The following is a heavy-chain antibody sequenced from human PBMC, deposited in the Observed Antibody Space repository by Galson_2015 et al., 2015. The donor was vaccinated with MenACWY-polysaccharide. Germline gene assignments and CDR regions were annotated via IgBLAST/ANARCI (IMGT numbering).Heavy chain of an antibody. CDR3: ARLVRIAATGPCDAFDF. V-gene: IGHV4-59*11. J-gene: IGHJ3*01. Sequence: SETLSLTCPVSGGSISGPYWSWIRQSPGKGLEWIAYIYYSGTNDYNPSLKSRATISVDTSRNQFSLKLSSVTAADAALYYCARLVRIAATGPCDAFDFWGQGTMVTVSS. CDR2: IYYSGTN. CDR1: GGSISGPY. D-gene: IGHD6-25*01.